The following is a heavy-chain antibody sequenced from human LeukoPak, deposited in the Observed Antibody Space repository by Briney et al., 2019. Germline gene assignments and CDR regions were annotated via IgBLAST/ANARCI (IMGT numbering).Heavy chain of an antibody. CDR3: STLTSRYLPDS. Sequence: GGSLRLSCAASEFTFSSYSMNWVRQAPGKGLEWVGRIKSKADGETTDYAAPVKGRFTFSRDDSKNMLYLQMNGLKSEDTAVYYCSTLTSRYLPDSWGQGTLVTVSS. CDR1: EFTFSSYS. CDR2: IKSKADGETT. J-gene: IGHJ4*02. V-gene: IGHV3-15*07. D-gene: IGHD3-9*01.